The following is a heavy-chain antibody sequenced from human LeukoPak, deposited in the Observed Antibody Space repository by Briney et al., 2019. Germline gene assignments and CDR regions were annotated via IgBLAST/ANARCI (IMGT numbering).Heavy chain of an antibody. CDR3: ARSGGYSSGWHFDY. J-gene: IGHJ4*02. D-gene: IGHD6-19*01. Sequence: GGSLRLSCAASGFTFSSYGMHWVRQAPGKGLEWVAVIWYDGSNKYYADSVKGRFTISRDNSKNTLDLQMNSLRAEDTAVYYCARSGGYSSGWHFDYWGQGTLVTVSS. CDR1: GFTFSSYG. CDR2: IWYDGSNK. V-gene: IGHV3-33*01.